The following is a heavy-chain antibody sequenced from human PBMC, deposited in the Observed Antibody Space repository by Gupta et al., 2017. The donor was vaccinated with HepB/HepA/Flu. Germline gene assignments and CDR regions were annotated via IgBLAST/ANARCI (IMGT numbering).Heavy chain of an antibody. D-gene: IGHD6-19*01. V-gene: IGHV3-21*01. CDR1: GFTFSSHR. Sequence: EVQLVESGGGLVKPGGSLRLSCAASGFTFSSHRMNWVRQAPGKGLEWFSSISSSSSYIYYADSVKGRFTISRDNAKNSLYLQMNSLRAEDTAVYYCARLSGWHFDYWGQGTLVTVSS. J-gene: IGHJ4*02. CDR3: ARLSGWHFDY. CDR2: ISSSSSYI.